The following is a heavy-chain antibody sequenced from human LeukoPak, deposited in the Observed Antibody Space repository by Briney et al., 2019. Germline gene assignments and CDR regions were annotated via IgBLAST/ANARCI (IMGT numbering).Heavy chain of an antibody. CDR1: GFTFSSYW. Sequence: GGSLRLSCAASGFTFSSYWMHWVRQAPGKGLEWVAFIRNAASNAYYADSVKGRFTISRDNSKNTLYLQMNSLRAEDTAVYYCAKVFPDYDILTGPGDYWGQGTLVTVSS. CDR2: IRNAASNA. D-gene: IGHD3-9*01. V-gene: IGHV3-30*02. J-gene: IGHJ4*02. CDR3: AKVFPDYDILTGPGDY.